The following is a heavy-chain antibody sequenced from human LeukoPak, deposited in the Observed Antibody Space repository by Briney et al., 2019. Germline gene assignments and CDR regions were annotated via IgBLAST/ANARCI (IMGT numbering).Heavy chain of an antibody. D-gene: IGHD6-19*01. CDR3: ARDGIESSGWEGFDY. J-gene: IGHJ4*02. V-gene: IGHV3-11*06. Sequence: GGSLRLSCAASGFTFSDYYMSWIRQAPGKGLEWVSYISSSSSYTNYADSVKGRFTISRDSAKNSLYLQMNSLRAEDTAVYYCARDGIESSGWEGFDYWGQGTLVTVSS. CDR2: ISSSSSYT. CDR1: GFTFSDYY.